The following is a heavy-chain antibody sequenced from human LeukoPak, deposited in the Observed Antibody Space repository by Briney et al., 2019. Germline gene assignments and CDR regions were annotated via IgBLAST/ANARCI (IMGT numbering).Heavy chain of an antibody. CDR1: GFTFSSSA. V-gene: IGHV3-30-3*01. J-gene: IGHJ4*02. Sequence: GGSLRLSCTASGFTFSSSAMHWVRQAPDKGLEWVAVISYDGRNIFYADSVKGRFTISRANSKSMLYLQLNSLRGEDTAVYCCARGQNDYGDYGLDYWGQETLVTVSS. D-gene: IGHD4-17*01. CDR2: ISYDGRNI. CDR3: ARGQNDYGDYGLDY.